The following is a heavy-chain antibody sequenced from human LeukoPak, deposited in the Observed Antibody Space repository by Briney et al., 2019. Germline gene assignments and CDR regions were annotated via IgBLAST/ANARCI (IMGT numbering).Heavy chain of an antibody. CDR3: ARGVYGPFDY. D-gene: IGHD6-13*01. Sequence: TSVTLSLTCTVSGGSISSYYWSWIRQPPGKGLEWIGYIYYSGSTNYNPSLKSRVTISVDTSKNQFSLKLSSVTAADTAVYYCARGVYGPFDYWGQGTLVTVSS. CDR2: IYYSGST. J-gene: IGHJ4*02. CDR1: GGSISSYY. V-gene: IGHV4-59*01.